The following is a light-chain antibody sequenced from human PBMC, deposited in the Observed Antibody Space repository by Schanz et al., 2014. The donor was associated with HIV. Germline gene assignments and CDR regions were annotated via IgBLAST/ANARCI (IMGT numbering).Light chain of an antibody. CDR3: QHYNSFSST. CDR1: QSVGSY. Sequence: DIVLTQSPATLSLSPGERATLSCRASQSVGSYLAWYQQKPGQSPRLLIYDASNRATGIPARFSGTGSGTEFTLTISSLQPEDFTTYYCQHYNSFSSTFGQGTNLEIK. J-gene: IGKJ2*01. CDR2: DAS. V-gene: IGKV3-11*01.